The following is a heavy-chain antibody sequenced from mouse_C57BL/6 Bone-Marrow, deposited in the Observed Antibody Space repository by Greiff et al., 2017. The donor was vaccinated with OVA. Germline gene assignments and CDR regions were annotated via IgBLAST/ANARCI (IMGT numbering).Heavy chain of an antibody. D-gene: IGHD2-3*01. CDR3: ARKYFDGDVGFAY. CDR2: IYPGDGDT. V-gene: IGHV1-82*01. Sequence: VQLQQSGPELVKPGASVKISCKASGYAFSSSWMNWVKQRPGKGLEWIGRIYPGDGDTNYNGKFKGKATLTADKSSSTAYMQLSSLTSEDSAVYFCARKYFDGDVGFAYWGQGTLVTVSA. J-gene: IGHJ3*01. CDR1: GYAFSSSW.